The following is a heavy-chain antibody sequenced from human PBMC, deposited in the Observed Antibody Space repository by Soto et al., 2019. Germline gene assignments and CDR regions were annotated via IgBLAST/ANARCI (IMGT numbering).Heavy chain of an antibody. D-gene: IGHD2-21*02. CDR2: TDPSDSYT. J-gene: IGHJ6*02. V-gene: IGHV5-10-1*01. Sequence: PGESLKISCKGSGYSFTSYWISWVRQMPGKGLEWMGRTDPSDSYTNYSPSFQGHVTISADKSISTAYLQWSSLRASDTAMYYCARGIVVVTAIPDYYYGMDVWGQGTTVTVSS. CDR1: GYSFTSYW. CDR3: ARGIVVVTAIPDYYYGMDV.